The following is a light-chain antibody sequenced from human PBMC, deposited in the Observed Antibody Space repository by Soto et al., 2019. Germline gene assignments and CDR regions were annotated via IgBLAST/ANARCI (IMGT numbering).Light chain of an antibody. CDR3: CSYAQSSTYV. CDR2: EVN. J-gene: IGLJ1*01. Sequence: QSALTQPASVSGSPGQSITISCTGASSGVLTYDLVSWYQHHPGKAPKLIISEVNKRPSGVSNRFSGSKSGSTASLTISGLQAEDEADYYCCSYAQSSTYVFGTGTQLTVL. V-gene: IGLV2-23*02. CDR1: SSGVLTYDL.